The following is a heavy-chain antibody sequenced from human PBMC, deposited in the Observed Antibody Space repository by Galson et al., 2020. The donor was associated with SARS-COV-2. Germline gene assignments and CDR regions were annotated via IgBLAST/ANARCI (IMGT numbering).Heavy chain of an antibody. CDR3: ATLYDFWSGYSHAFDI. Sequence: GGSLRLSCAASGFTFDDYAMHWVRQAPGKGLEWVSGISWNSGSIGYADSVKGRFTISRDNAKNSLYLQMNSLRAEDTALYYCATLYDFWSGYSHAFDIWGQGTMVTVSS. CDR2: ISWNSGSI. V-gene: IGHV3-9*01. D-gene: IGHD3-3*01. J-gene: IGHJ3*02. CDR1: GFTFDDYA.